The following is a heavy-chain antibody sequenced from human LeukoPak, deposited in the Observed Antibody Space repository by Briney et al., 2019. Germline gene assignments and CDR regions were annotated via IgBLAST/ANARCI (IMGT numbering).Heavy chain of an antibody. D-gene: IGHD3-3*01. CDR1: GFAFSSDS. Sequence: PGGSLRLSCAASGFAFSSDSMNWVRQAPGKGLEWVSSISSTGSYIYYTDSVKGRFTISRDNAKNSLYLQMYSLRAEDTAVYYCARGGTPITIFGVVPYFDYWGQGTLVTVSS. V-gene: IGHV3-21*01. CDR2: ISSTGSYI. CDR3: ARGGTPITIFGVVPYFDY. J-gene: IGHJ4*02.